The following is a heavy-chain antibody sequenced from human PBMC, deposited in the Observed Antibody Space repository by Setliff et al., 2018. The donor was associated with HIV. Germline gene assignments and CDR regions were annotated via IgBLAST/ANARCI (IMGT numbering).Heavy chain of an antibody. V-gene: IGHV1-2*02. J-gene: IGHJ6*02. D-gene: IGHD5-12*01. CDR3: ARGRVPTSISPMDV. CDR2: INPNNGGT. CDR1: GYTFTGYY. Sequence: ASVKVSCKASGYTFTGYYMHWVRQAPGQGLEWMGWINPNNGGTNYAQKFQGRVTMTRDTSISTAYMELSRLRSDDTAVYYCARGRVPTSISPMDVWGQGTTVTVSS.